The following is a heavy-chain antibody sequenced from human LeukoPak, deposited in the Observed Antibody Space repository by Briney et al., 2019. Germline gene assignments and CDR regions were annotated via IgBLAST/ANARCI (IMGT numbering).Heavy chain of an antibody. CDR1: GFTFRDSA. CDR2: ISYSGGNA. V-gene: IGHV3-23*01. Sequence: GGPLRLSCAASGFTFRDSAMTWVRHVPGKGLEWVSLISYSGGNAYYADSAKGRFTISRDNSENTLSLQMNSLRVEDTARYYCAKDIQLSTWGLGTMVTVSS. D-gene: IGHD3-16*02. CDR3: AKDIQLST. J-gene: IGHJ3*01.